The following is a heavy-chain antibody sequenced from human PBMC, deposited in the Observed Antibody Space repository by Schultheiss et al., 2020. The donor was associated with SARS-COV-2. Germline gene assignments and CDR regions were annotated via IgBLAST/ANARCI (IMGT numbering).Heavy chain of an antibody. CDR1: GFTFSSYS. CDR2: IYSGGST. J-gene: IGHJ4*02. D-gene: IGHD2-21*02. Sequence: GGSLRLSCAASGFTFSSYSMNWVRQAPGKGLEWVSVIYSGGSTYYADSVKGRFTISRDNSKNTLYLQMNSLRAEDTAVYYCAKMRHIVVVTAILDYWGQGTLVTVSS. V-gene: IGHV3-53*01. CDR3: AKMRHIVVVTAILDY.